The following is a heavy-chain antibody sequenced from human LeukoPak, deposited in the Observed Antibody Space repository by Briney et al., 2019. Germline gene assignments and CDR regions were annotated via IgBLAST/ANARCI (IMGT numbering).Heavy chain of an antibody. CDR3: ARRNWNFRFDP. J-gene: IGHJ5*02. Sequence: GESLKISCKGSGYSFTSYWIGCVRQMPGKGLEWMGIIYPGDSDTRYSPSFQGQVTISADKSISTAYLQWSSLKASDTAMYHCARRNWNFRFDPWGQGTLVTVSS. D-gene: IGHD1-7*01. CDR1: GYSFTSYW. V-gene: IGHV5-51*01. CDR2: IYPGDSDT.